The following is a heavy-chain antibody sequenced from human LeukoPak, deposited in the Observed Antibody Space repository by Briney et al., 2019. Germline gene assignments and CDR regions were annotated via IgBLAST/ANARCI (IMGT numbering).Heavy chain of an antibody. CDR2: IYYNGRT. Sequence: SETLSLTCTVSGGSISSYYWGWIRQPPGKGLEWIGSIYYNGRTYYSPSLKSRGTISVDTSNNQFSLKLNSVTAADTAVYYCARITDRTIFGEIMHGFDVWGQGTPVTVSS. J-gene: IGHJ3*01. CDR3: ARITDRTIFGEIMHGFDV. V-gene: IGHV4-39*01. D-gene: IGHD3-3*01. CDR1: GGSISSYY.